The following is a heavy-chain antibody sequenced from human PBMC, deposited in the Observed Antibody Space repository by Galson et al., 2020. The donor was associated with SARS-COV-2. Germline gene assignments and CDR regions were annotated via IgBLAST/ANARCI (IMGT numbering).Heavy chain of an antibody. CDR2: INTNTGNP. CDR1: GYTFTSYA. Sequence: ASVKVSCKASGYTFTSYAMNWVRQAPGQGLEWMGWINTNTGNPTYAQGFTGRFVFSLDTSVSTAYLQISSLKAEDTAVYYCASDLATDYYDYYGMDVWGQGTTVTVSS. V-gene: IGHV7-4-1*02. J-gene: IGHJ6*02. D-gene: IGHD1-26*01. CDR3: ASDLATDYYDYYGMDV.